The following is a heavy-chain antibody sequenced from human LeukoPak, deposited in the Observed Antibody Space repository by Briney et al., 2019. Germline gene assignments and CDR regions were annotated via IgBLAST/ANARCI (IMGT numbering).Heavy chain of an antibody. CDR2: ISYDGSNK. D-gene: IGHD6-6*01. V-gene: IGHV3-30*01. CDR3: ARESSSGRYYYYYMDV. CDR1: GFTFSSYA. Sequence: GGSLRLSCAASGFTFSSYAMHWVRQAPGKGLEWVAVISYDGSNKYYADSVKGRFTISRDNSKNTLYLQMNSLRAEDTAVYYCARESSSGRYYYYYMDVWGKGTTATVSS. J-gene: IGHJ6*03.